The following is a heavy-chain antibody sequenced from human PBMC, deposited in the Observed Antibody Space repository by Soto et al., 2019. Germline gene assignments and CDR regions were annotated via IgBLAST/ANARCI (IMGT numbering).Heavy chain of an antibody. J-gene: IGHJ6*02. V-gene: IGHV1-69*06. CDR1: GGTFSSLD. CDR2: IIPISETT. Sequence: SSVKVSCKASGGTFSSLDINWVRQAPGQGLEWMGGIIPISETTNYAQIFQGRVSIVADISTSTAYMELSRLRSEDTAVYYCARALLSHSYDSGGYDSYFHAMDVWGQGTPVTVSS. CDR3: ARALLSHSYDSGGYDSYFHAMDV. D-gene: IGHD3-22*01.